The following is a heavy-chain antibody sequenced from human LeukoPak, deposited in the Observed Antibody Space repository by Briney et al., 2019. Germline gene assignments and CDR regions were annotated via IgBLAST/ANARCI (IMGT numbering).Heavy chain of an antibody. V-gene: IGHV3-48*04. D-gene: IGHD5-18*01. CDR1: GFTLWHHG. Sequence: SGGSLRLSCGASGFTLWHHGVNWVRQAPGKGREGVSYISSSGSTIYYADSVKGRFTISRDNAKNSLHLQMNSLRAEDTAVYYCARGVTDTAMVVLGYWGQGTPVTVSS. CDR3: ARGVTDTAMVVLGY. CDR2: ISSSGSTI. J-gene: IGHJ4*02.